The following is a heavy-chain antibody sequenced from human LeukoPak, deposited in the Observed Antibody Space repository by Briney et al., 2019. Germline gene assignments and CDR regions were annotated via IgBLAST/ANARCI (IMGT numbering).Heavy chain of an antibody. CDR3: ARGTVPGYFQH. CDR1: GGSISSGGYS. J-gene: IGHJ1*01. Sequence: SEALSLTCAVSGGSISSGGYSWSWIRQPPGEGLEWIGEINHSGSTNYNPSLKSRVTISVDTSKNQFSLKLSSVTAADTAVYYCARGTVPGYFQHWGQGTLVTVSS. CDR2: INHSGST. D-gene: IGHD4-4*01. V-gene: IGHV4-34*01.